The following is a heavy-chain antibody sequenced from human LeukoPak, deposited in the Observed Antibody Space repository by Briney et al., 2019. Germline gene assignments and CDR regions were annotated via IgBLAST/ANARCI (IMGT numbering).Heavy chain of an antibody. D-gene: IGHD2-15*01. Sequence: GGSLRLSCAASGFTFRSYWMSWVRQAPGKGLEWVANIKQDGSEKYYVDSVKGRFTIPRDNAKNSLYLQMNSLRAEDTAVYYCARDWDCSDGSCSSLSDYWGQGTLVTVSS. CDR2: IKQDGSEK. CDR3: ARDWDCSDGSCSSLSDY. V-gene: IGHV3-7*01. J-gene: IGHJ4*02. CDR1: GFTFRSYW.